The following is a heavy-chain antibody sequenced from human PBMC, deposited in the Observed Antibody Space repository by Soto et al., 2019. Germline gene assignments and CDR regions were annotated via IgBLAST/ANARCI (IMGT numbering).Heavy chain of an antibody. Sequence: PGGSLRLSCAASGFTVSSNYMSWVRQAPGKGLEWVSVIYSGGSTYYADSVKGRFTISRDNSKNTLYLQMNSLRAEDTAVYYCATPRIAEKQPAPFDYWGQGTLVTVYS. J-gene: IGHJ4*02. D-gene: IGHD6-13*01. CDR3: ATPRIAEKQPAPFDY. CDR1: GFTVSSNY. V-gene: IGHV3-53*01. CDR2: IYSGGST.